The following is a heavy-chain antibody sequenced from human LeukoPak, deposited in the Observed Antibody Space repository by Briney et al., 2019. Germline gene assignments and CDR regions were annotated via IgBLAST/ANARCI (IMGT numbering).Heavy chain of an antibody. J-gene: IGHJ4*02. D-gene: IGHD3-10*01. CDR2: IYYSGST. CDR3: ARFLSIWFGETPHFDY. Sequence: SETLSLTCTVSGGSISSYYWSWIRQPPAKGGEWIGYIYYSGSTNYNPSLKSRVTISVDTSKNQFSLKLSSVTAADTAVYYCARFLSIWFGETPHFDYWGQGTLVTVSS. CDR1: GGSISSYY. V-gene: IGHV4-59*01.